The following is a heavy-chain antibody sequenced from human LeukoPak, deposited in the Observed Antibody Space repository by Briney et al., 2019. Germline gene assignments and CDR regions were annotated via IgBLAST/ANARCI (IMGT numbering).Heavy chain of an antibody. CDR2: IHHSGST. D-gene: IGHD5-24*01. V-gene: IGHV4-34*01. Sequence: SETLSLTCAVYGGSFSGYYWSWIRQPPGKGLEWIGEIHHSGSTNYNPSLKSRVTISVDTSKNHFSLKLSSVTSADTAVYYCARHPSGRMWLQQGGWFDPWGQGTLVTVSS. J-gene: IGHJ5*02. CDR3: ARHPSGRMWLQQGGWFDP. CDR1: GGSFSGYY.